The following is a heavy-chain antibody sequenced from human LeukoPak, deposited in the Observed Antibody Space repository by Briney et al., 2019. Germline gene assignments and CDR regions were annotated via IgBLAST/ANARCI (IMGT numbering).Heavy chain of an antibody. CDR2: INPSGGST. J-gene: IGHJ3*02. CDR1: GYTFTSYY. CDR3: ARDHGYYDFWSGRNEDAFDI. Sequence: ASVKVSCKASGYTFTSYYMHWVRQAPGQGLEWMGIINPSGGSTSYAQKFQGRVTMTRDTSTSTVYLELSSLRSEDTAVYYCARDHGYYDFWSGRNEDAFDIWGQGTMVTVSS. V-gene: IGHV1-46*03. D-gene: IGHD3-3*01.